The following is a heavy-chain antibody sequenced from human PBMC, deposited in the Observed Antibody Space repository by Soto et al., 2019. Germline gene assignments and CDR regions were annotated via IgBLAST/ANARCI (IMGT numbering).Heavy chain of an antibody. V-gene: IGHV1-3*01. D-gene: IGHD3-10*01. CDR2: INAGNGNT. CDR1: GYTFTSYA. CDR3: ARAGADSFQSLHGEENWYFDL. Sequence: SVKGSFKASGYTFTSYAMRLVRQAPVQRLEWMGWINAGNGNTKYSQKFQGRVTITRDTSASTAYMELSSLRSEDTAVYYCARAGADSFQSLHGEENWYFDLWGRGTLVTVYS. J-gene: IGHJ2*01.